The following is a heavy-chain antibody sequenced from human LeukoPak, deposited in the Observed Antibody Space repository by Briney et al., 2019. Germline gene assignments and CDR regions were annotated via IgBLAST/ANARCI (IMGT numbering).Heavy chain of an antibody. D-gene: IGHD3-10*01. CDR3: ARGSGSYDYYYYYMDV. Sequence: SETLSLTCTVSGGSISSYYWSWIRQPPGKGLEWIGYIYHSGSTNNNPSLKSRVTISVDTSKNQFSLKLSSVTAADTAVYYCARGSGSYDYYYYYMDVWGKGTTVTVSS. CDR2: IYHSGST. V-gene: IGHV4-59*08. J-gene: IGHJ6*03. CDR1: GGSISSYY.